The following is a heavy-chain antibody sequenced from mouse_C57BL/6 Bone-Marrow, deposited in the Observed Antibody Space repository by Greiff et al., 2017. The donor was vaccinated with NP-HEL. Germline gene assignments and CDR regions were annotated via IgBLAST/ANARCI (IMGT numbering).Heavy chain of an antibody. D-gene: IGHD2-4*01. V-gene: IGHV1-7*01. J-gene: IGHJ4*01. Sequence: QVQLQQSGAELAKPGASVKLSCKASGYTFTSYWMHWVKQRPGQGLEWIGYINPSSGYTKYNQKFKDKATLTADNTYSTAYMQLSSLTYEDSAVYYCARRYDYAQPYAMDYWGQGTSVTVSS. CDR1: GYTFTSYW. CDR3: ARRYDYAQPYAMDY. CDR2: INPSSGYT.